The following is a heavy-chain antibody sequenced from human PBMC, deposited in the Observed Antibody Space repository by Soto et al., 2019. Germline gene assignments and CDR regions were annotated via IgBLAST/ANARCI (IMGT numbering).Heavy chain of an antibody. Sequence: QVQLQESGPGLVKPSETLSLTCTVSGGSISSYYWSWIRQPPGKGLEWIGYIYYSGSTNYNPSLKRRVTISVDTSKNQFSLKLSSVTAADTAVYYCARHKGGGGYYDSSGYPNWFDPWGQGTLVTVSS. J-gene: IGHJ5*02. CDR2: IYYSGST. D-gene: IGHD3-22*01. CDR3: ARHKGGGGYYDSSGYPNWFDP. CDR1: GGSISSYY. V-gene: IGHV4-59*08.